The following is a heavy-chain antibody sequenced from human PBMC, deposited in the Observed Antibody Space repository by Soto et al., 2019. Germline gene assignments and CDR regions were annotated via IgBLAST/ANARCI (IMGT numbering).Heavy chain of an antibody. CDR3: ASGDDYGDSLVYYCDY. V-gene: IGHV3-66*01. CDR2: IYSGGST. D-gene: IGHD4-17*01. Sequence: EVQLVESGGGLVQPGGSLRLSCAASGFTVSSNYMSWVRQAPGKGLEWVSVIYSGGSTYYADSVKGRFTISRDNSKNTLYLQMNSLRAEDTAVYYCASGDDYGDSLVYYCDYWGQGPLVTVSS. J-gene: IGHJ4*02. CDR1: GFTVSSNY.